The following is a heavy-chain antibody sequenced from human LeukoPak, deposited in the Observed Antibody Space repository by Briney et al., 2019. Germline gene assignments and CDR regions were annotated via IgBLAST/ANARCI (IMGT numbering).Heavy chain of an antibody. CDR1: GGSISTYS. CDR2: IYTSGSA. D-gene: IGHD6-19*01. J-gene: IGHJ4*02. Sequence: SETLSLTCTVSGGSISTYSWSWIRQPAGKGLEWIGRIYTSGSANYNPSLKSRVSMSVDTSKNQFSLKLNSVTAAHTAVYYCARVSGVTLAGMDYWGRGTLVTVSS. CDR3: ARVSGVTLAGMDY. V-gene: IGHV4-4*07.